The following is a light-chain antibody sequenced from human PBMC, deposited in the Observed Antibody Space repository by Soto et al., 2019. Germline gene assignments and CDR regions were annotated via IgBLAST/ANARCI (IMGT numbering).Light chain of an antibody. CDR3: QQRRNWQVT. CDR2: GAS. Sequence: PGARGTLSCRASQTIGDNDLAWYQQKPGQAPRLLIYGASSRATGIPARFSGSGSGTEFTLTISSLQSEDFAVYYCQQRRNWQVTFGQGTRLEI. J-gene: IGKJ5*01. CDR1: QTIGDND. V-gene: IGKV3D-20*02.